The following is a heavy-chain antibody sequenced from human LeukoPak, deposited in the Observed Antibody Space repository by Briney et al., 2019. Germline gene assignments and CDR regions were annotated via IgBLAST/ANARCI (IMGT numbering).Heavy chain of an antibody. CDR2: ISAYNGDT. CDR3: ARDTPLYYYDSSGPMDV. CDR1: GYTYTTYG. Sequence: GASVKVSCKASGYTYTTYGITWVRQAPGQGPEWMGWISAYNGDTNYAQKLQGRVTMTTDTSTNTAYMELRSLRSDDTAVYYCARDTPLYYYDSSGPMDVWGQGTTVTVSS. D-gene: IGHD3-22*01. J-gene: IGHJ6*02. V-gene: IGHV1-18*01.